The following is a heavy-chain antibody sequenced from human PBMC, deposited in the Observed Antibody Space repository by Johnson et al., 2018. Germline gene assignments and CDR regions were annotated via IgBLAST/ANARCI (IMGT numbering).Heavy chain of an antibody. CDR1: GGSISSGGYY. CDR3: ARGGDDNYYYDMDV. Sequence: QVQLQESGPGLVKPSQPLSLTCTVSGGSISSGGYYWSWIRQHPGKGLEWIGYIYYSGSTYYNPSLKSRATISVDTSNNQFSLKLSSVTAADTAVYYCARGGDDNYYYDMDVWGQGTTVTVSS. V-gene: IGHV4-31*03. D-gene: IGHD2-21*01. CDR2: IYYSGST. J-gene: IGHJ6*02.